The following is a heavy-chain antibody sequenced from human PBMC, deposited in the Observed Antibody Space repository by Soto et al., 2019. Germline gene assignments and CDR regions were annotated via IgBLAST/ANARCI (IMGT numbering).Heavy chain of an antibody. D-gene: IGHD6-19*01. V-gene: IGHV3-23*01. CDR3: AKDFHKAAVAGLLVAY. Sequence: PGGSLRLSCAASGFTFSSYAMSWVRQAPGKGLEWVSAISGSGGSTYYADSVKGRFTISRDNSKNTLYLQMNSLRAEDTAVYYCAKDFHKAAVAGLLVAYWGQGTLVTVSS. J-gene: IGHJ4*02. CDR2: ISGSGGST. CDR1: GFTFSSYA.